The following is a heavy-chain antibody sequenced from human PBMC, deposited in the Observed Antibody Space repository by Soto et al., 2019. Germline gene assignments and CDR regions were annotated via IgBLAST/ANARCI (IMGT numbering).Heavy chain of an antibody. Sequence: PGGSLRLSCAASGFTFSSYSMNWVRQAPGKGLEWVSYISSSSSTIYYADSVKGRFTISRDNAKNSLYLQMNSLRAEDTAVYYYARGPYFYDSSGPWGYFHPCARRTLATVSS. CDR3: ARGPYFYDSSGPWGYFHP. CDR1: GFTFSSYS. V-gene: IGHV3-48*01. CDR2: ISSSSSTI. D-gene: IGHD3-22*01. J-gene: IGHJ2*01.